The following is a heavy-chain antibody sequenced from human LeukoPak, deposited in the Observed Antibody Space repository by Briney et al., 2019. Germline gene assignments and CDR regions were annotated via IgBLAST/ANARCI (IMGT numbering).Heavy chain of an antibody. CDR3: ARERDSGSSPPYCFDY. Sequence: PGGSLRLSCATSGFNFDTHNMSWVRQAPGKGLEWLSYFSPSSRTMYYADSVKGRFTISRDNSKNTLYLQMNSLRAEDTAVYYCARERDSGSSPPYCFDYWGQGTLVTVSS. CDR1: GFNFDTHN. CDR2: FSPSSRTM. V-gene: IGHV3-48*01. D-gene: IGHD1-26*01. J-gene: IGHJ4*02.